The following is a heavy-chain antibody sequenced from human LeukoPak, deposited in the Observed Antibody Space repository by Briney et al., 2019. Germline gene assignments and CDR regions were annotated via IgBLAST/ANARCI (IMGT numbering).Heavy chain of an antibody. J-gene: IGHJ4*02. V-gene: IGHV3-33*08. CDR2: IWYDGSNK. D-gene: IGHD6-13*01. CDR1: GFTFSSYG. CDR3: ARGLPYSSSPKGFDY. Sequence: PGGSLRLSCAASGFTFSSYGMHWVRQAPGKGLEWVAVIWYDGSNKYYADSVKGRFTISRDNSKNTLYLQMNSLRAEDTAVYYCARGLPYSSSPKGFDYWGQGTLVTVSS.